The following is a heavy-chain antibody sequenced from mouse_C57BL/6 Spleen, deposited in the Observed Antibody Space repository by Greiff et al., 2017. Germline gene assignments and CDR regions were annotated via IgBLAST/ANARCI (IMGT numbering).Heavy chain of an antibody. J-gene: IGHJ3*01. D-gene: IGHD2-4*01. CDR1: GYAFSSSW. V-gene: IGHV1-82*01. CDR2: IYPGDGDT. Sequence: QVQLKEPGPELVKPGASVKISCKASGYAFSSSWMNWVKQRPGKGLEWIGRIYPGDGDTNYNGKFKGKATLTADKSSSTAYMQLSSLTSEDSAVYFCARGDDYDVGFAYWGQGTLVTVSA. CDR3: ARGDDYDVGFAY.